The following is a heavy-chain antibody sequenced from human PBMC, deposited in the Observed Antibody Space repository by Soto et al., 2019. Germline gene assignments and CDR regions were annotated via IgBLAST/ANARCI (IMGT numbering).Heavy chain of an antibody. V-gene: IGHV4-59*08. Sequence: SETLSLTCSVSGGSTSSYYWSWIRQPPGKGLEWIAYIYYSGSTSYNPSLKSRVTVSVDTSKNQFSLKLSSVTAADTAVYYCARHPSDFWFDPRGQGTLVTVSS. D-gene: IGHD2-21*02. CDR2: IYYSGST. CDR3: ARHPSDFWFDP. J-gene: IGHJ5*02. CDR1: GGSTSSYY.